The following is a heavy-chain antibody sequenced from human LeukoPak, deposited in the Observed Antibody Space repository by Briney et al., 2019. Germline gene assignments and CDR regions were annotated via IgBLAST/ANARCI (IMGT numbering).Heavy chain of an antibody. D-gene: IGHD2/OR15-2a*01. CDR3: TRGRNYCNISAYFNFDY. Sequence: SETLSLTCAVYGGSFSGYYWSWIRQSPERGLEWIGEINHTGSTNYNPSFKSRVTMSVYTSKNQFSLNLNSATAADTAVYYCTRGRNYCNISAYFNFDYWGQGTLVTVSS. CDR2: INHTGST. V-gene: IGHV4-34*01. CDR1: GGSFSGYY. J-gene: IGHJ4*02.